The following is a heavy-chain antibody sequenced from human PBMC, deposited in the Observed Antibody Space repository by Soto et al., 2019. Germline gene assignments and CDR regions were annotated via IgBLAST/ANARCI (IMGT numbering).Heavy chain of an antibody. J-gene: IGHJ6*03. D-gene: IGHD1-1*01. V-gene: IGHV1-8*01. CDR1: GYTFTSYD. CDR2: MNPNSGNT. Sequence: QVQLVQSGAEVKKPGASVKVSCKASGYTFTSYDINWVRQATGQGLEWMGWMNPNSGNTGYAQKFQGRVTMTRNTSISTAYMELDSLRSEETAVYYCARVSPDTNGTTAAQYYYYYRGVWGKGTTVTVSS. CDR3: ARVSPDTNGTTAAQYYYYYRGV.